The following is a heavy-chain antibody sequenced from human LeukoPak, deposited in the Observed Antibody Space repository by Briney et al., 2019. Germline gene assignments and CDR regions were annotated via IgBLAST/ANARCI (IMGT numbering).Heavy chain of an antibody. CDR1: GGSISGYY. CDR3: ARGKVSSSWVRAAAGFADY. CDR2: INHSGST. J-gene: IGHJ4*02. V-gene: IGHV4-34*01. D-gene: IGHD6-13*01. Sequence: SETLSLTCTVTGGSISGYYWSWIRQPPGKGLEWIGEINHSGSTNYNPSLKSRVTISVDTSKNQFSLKLSSVTAADTAVYYCARGKVSSSWVRAAAGFADYWGQGTLVTVSS.